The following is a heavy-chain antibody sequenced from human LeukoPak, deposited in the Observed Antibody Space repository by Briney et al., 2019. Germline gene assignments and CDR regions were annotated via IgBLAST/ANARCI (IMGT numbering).Heavy chain of an antibody. CDR3: AKELSKSSSLGYYYYYGMDV. J-gene: IGHJ6*02. CDR1: GFTFSSYA. V-gene: IGHV3-23*01. CDR2: ISGSGGST. Sequence: QPGGSLRLSCAASGFTFSSYAMSWVRQAPGKGLEWVSAISGSGGSTYYADSVKGRFTISRDNSKNTLYLQMNSLRAEDTAVYYCAKELSKSSSLGYYYYYGMDVWGQGTTVTVSS. D-gene: IGHD6-13*01.